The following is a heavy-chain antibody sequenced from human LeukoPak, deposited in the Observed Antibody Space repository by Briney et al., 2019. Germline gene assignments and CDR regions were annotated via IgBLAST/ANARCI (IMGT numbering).Heavy chain of an antibody. J-gene: IGHJ4*02. Sequence: GGSLRLSCAASGFSFGSYGIHWVRQAPGKGLEWVAVISYDGSNKYYADSVKGQFTISRDNSKNTLYLQMNSLRAEDTAVYYCAKDSGELLFRGQGTLVTVSS. V-gene: IGHV3-30*18. CDR2: ISYDGSNK. D-gene: IGHD3-10*01. CDR3: AKDSGELLF. CDR1: GFSFGSYG.